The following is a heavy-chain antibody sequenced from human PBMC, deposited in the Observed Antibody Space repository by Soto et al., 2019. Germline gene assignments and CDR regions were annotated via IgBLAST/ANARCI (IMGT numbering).Heavy chain of an antibody. CDR3: GRETGIRSDL. Sequence: ICWVPQAPEKRLEWVSFISGSGGSPSYAYSLQVRFSISRDNPKNTLYLQLNSLRGEDTAMYYCGRETGIRSDL. J-gene: IGHJ2*01. V-gene: IGHV3-23*01. D-gene: IGHD1-20*01. CDR2: ISGSGGSP.